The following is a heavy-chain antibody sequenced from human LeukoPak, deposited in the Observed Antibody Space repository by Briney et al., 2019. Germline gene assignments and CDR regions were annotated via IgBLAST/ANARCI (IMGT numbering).Heavy chain of an antibody. CDR1: GGSISSYY. D-gene: IGHD2-15*01. Sequence: SETLSLTCTVSGGSISSYYWSWIRQPPGKGLEWIGYIYYSGSTNYNPSLKSRVTISVDTSKNQFSLKLSSVTAADTAVYYCARFIVVVEENWFDPWGQGTLVTVPS. V-gene: IGHV4-59*01. CDR2: IYYSGST. J-gene: IGHJ5*02. CDR3: ARFIVVVEENWFDP.